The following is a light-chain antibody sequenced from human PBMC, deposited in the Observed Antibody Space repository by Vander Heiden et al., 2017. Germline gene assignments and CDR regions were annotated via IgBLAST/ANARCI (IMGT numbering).Light chain of an antibody. CDR2: EAS. J-gene: IGKJ2*01. CDR1: QDISKY. V-gene: IGKV1-33*01. CDR3: QQNDSVPYT. Sequence: IQLAQSPSSLSASVGDRVTITCQASQDISKYLNWYQQKAGKAPKLLIYEASDLETGVPSRFSGSGSATNFTFTVSSLQPEDIATYYCQQNDSVPYTFGQGTKVEIK.